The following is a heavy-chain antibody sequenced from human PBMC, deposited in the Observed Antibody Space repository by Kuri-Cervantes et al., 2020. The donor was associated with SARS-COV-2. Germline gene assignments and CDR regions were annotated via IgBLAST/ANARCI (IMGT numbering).Heavy chain of an antibody. D-gene: IGHD1-26*01. V-gene: IGHV1-69*05. Sequence: SVKVSCKASGGTFSSYAISWVRQAPGQGLEWMGGIIPIFGTANYAQKFQGRVTITTDESTSTAYMELSRLRSDDTAVYYCASLSIVGATSADYWGQGTLVTVSS. CDR1: GGTFSSYA. CDR2: IIPIFGTA. CDR3: ASLSIVGATSADY. J-gene: IGHJ4*02.